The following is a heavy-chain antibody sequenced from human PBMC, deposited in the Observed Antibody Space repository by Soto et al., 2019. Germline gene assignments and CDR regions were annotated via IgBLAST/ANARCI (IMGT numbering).Heavy chain of an antibody. J-gene: IGHJ4*01. CDR1: GYTFTDFG. CDR3: AREMPGYCSNSACLPGY. Sequence: EASVKVSCKASGYTFTDFGLIWVRQAPGQGPEWMGWVSAYNGNTNYAQKLQGRVTMTRDTSTSTAYMELRSLRSDDTAMYYCAREMPGYCSNSACLPGYWG. D-gene: IGHD2-2*03. V-gene: IGHV1-18*01. CDR2: VSAYNGNT.